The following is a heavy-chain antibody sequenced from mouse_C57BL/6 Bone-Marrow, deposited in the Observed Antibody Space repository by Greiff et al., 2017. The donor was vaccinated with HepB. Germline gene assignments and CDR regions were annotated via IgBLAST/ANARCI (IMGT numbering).Heavy chain of an antibody. CDR1: GYTFTSYG. J-gene: IGHJ4*01. CDR3: ARDYGSSYNCAMDD. D-gene: IGHD1-1*01. V-gene: IGHV1-81*01. Sequence: QVQLQQSGAELARPGASVKLSCKASGYTFTSYGIRWVKQRTGQGLEWIGEIFPRSGNTYYNENFTGTARLTADKSSSTAYMKLRSLTSEDSAVYYCARDYGSSYNCAMDDWGQGTSVTVSS. CDR2: IFPRSGNT.